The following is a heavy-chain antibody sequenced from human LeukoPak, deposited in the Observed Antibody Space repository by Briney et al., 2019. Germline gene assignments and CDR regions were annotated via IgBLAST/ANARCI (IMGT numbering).Heavy chain of an antibody. J-gene: IGHJ6*03. CDR1: GGSISSSSYY. V-gene: IGHV4-39*01. CDR2: IYYSGST. CDR3: ASEPYSNYDYYYYMDV. D-gene: IGHD4-11*01. Sequence: SETLSLTCTVSGGSISSSSYYWGWIRQPPGKGLEWIGSIYYSGSTYYNPSLKSRVTISVDTSKNQFSLKLSSVTAADTAVYSCASEPYSNYDYYYYMDVWGKGTTVTVSS.